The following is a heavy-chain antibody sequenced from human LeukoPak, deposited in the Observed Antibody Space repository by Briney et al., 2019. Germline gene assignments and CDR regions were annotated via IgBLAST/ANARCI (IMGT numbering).Heavy chain of an antibody. Sequence: GESLMISCKGSGYDFTSNWIGWVRQMPGKGLEWMGIIYPGDSDTRYSPSFQGQVTISADKSISTAYLQWSSLKASDTAMYYCARRRLVTATKEYFDYWGQGTLVTVSS. CDR2: IYPGDSDT. J-gene: IGHJ4*02. V-gene: IGHV5-51*01. D-gene: IGHD2-15*01. CDR3: ARRRLVTATKEYFDY. CDR1: GYDFTSNW.